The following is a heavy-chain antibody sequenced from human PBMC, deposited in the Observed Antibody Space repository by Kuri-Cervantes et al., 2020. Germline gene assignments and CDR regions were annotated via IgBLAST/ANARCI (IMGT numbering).Heavy chain of an antibody. CDR2: IWYDGSNK. CDR1: GFTFSSYG. CDR3: ARMYYYDSSGYRSLGAYYYGMDV. J-gene: IGHJ6*02. V-gene: IGHV3-33*01. Sequence: GESLKISCAASGFTFSSYGMHWVRQAPGKGLEWVAVIWYDGSNKYYADSVKGRFTISRDNSKNTLYLQMNSLRAEDTAVYYCARMYYYDSSGYRSLGAYYYGMDVWGQGTTVTVSS. D-gene: IGHD3-22*01.